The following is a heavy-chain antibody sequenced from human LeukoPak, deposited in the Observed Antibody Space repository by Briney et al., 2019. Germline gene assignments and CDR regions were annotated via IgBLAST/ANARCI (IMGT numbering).Heavy chain of an antibody. CDR3: AKDGFWSGYYTYYFDY. Sequence: GGSLRLSCAASGFTFSDYYMSWIRQAPGKGLEWVSYISSSGSTIYYADSVKGRFTISRDNAKNSLYLQMNSLRAEDTAVYYCAKDGFWSGYYTYYFDYWGQGTLVTVSS. CDR2: ISSSGSTI. V-gene: IGHV3-11*01. J-gene: IGHJ4*02. D-gene: IGHD3-3*01. CDR1: GFTFSDYY.